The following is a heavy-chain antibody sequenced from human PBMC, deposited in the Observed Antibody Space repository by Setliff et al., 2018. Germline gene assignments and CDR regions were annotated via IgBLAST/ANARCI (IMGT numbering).Heavy chain of an antibody. CDR3: ARDREVVGSTRGTYYHYYHMDV. Sequence: PGGSLRLSCSASGFTFGDYYMSWIRQAPGKGLEWASYISSSGSAYYADSVKGRFTISRDNSENTLYLQMNSLRAEDTAVYYCARDREVVGSTRGTYYHYYHMDVWGKGTTVTV. CDR2: ISSSGSA. CDR1: GFTFGDYY. J-gene: IGHJ6*03. V-gene: IGHV3-11*04. D-gene: IGHD1-26*01.